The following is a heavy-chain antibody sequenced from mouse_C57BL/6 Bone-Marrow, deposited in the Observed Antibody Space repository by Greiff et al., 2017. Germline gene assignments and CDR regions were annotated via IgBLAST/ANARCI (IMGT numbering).Heavy chain of an antibody. CDR1: GYTFTSYW. J-gene: IGHJ3*01. D-gene: IGHD2-3*01. V-gene: IGHV1-50*01. CDR2: IDPSDSYT. CDR3: ASDGYFAWFAY. Sequence: QVQLKQPGAELVKPGASVKLSCKASGYTFTSYWMQWVKQRPGQGLEWIGEIDPSDSYTNYNQKFKGKATLTVDTSSSTAYMQLSSLTSEDSAVYYCASDGYFAWFAYWGQGTLVTVSA.